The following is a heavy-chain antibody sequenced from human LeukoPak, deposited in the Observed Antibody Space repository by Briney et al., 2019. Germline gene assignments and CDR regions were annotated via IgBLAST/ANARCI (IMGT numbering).Heavy chain of an antibody. Sequence: KPGGSLRLSCAASGFTFSSYSMNWVRQAPGKGPEWVSSISSSSSYIYYADSVKGRFTISRDNAKNSLYLQMNSLRAEDTAVYYCASEGYSSSSDPFDPWGQGTLVTVSS. V-gene: IGHV3-21*01. D-gene: IGHD6-6*01. CDR2: ISSSSSYI. J-gene: IGHJ5*02. CDR3: ASEGYSSSSDPFDP. CDR1: GFTFSSYS.